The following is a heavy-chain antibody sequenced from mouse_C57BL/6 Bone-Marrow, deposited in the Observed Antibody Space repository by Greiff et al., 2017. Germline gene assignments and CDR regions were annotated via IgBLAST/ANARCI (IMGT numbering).Heavy chain of an antibody. CDR1: GFTFSSYG. Sequence: EVQLVESGGDLVKPGGSLKLSCAASGFTFSSYGMSWVRQTPDKRLEWVATISSGGSYTYYPDSVKGRFTISRDNAKNTLYLQMSSLKSEDTAMYYCARRRRGNAMDYWGQGTSVTVSS. CDR2: ISSGGSYT. V-gene: IGHV5-6*01. CDR3: ARRRRGNAMDY. J-gene: IGHJ4*01.